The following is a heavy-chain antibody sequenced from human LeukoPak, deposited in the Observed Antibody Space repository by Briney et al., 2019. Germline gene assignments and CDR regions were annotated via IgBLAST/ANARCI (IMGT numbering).Heavy chain of an antibody. J-gene: IGHJ4*02. CDR2: INHSGST. D-gene: IGHD3-9*01. Sequence: SETLSLTCAVYGGSFSGYYWSWIRQPPGKGLEWIGEINHSGSTNYNPSLKSRVTISVDTSKNQFSLKLSSGTAADTAVYYCARTAGYFDWSGDYWGQGTLVTVSS. CDR1: GGSFSGYY. V-gene: IGHV4-34*01. CDR3: ARTAGYFDWSGDY.